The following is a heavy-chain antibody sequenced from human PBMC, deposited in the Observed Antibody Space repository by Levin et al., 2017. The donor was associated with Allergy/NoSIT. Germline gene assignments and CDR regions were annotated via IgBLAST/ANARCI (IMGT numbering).Heavy chain of an antibody. CDR2: INSDGRST. CDR3: ARVPRWLQIPPDY. CDR1: GFNFRDYW. V-gene: IGHV3-74*01. J-gene: IGHJ4*02. Sequence: GGSLRLSCAASGFNFRDYWMFWVRQAPGKGLVWVSRINSDGRSTTYADSVKGRFTISRDNAKNTLSLQMNSLRAEDTGVYYCARVPRWLQIPPDYWGQGTLVTVSS. D-gene: IGHD5-24*01.